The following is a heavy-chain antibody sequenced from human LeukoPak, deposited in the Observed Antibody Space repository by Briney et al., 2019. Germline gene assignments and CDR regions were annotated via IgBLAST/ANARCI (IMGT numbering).Heavy chain of an antibody. CDR1: GFTFSSYA. V-gene: IGHV3-23*01. CDR3: AKGRALEVVAAFNY. J-gene: IGHJ4*02. D-gene: IGHD2-15*01. Sequence: PGGSLRLSCAASGFTFSSYAMGWVRQAPGKGLEWASAISGSGANTYYADSVKGRFTISRDNSKNTLYLQTNSLRADDTAVYYCAKGRALEVVAAFNYWGQGTVVTVSS. CDR2: ISGSGANT.